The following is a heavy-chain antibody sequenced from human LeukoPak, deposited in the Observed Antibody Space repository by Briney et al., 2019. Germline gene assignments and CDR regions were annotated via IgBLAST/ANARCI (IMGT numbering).Heavy chain of an antibody. CDR3: ARDLLGSGRWGWAFDI. J-gene: IGHJ3*02. Sequence: GGSLRLSSAASGFTFSSYEMNWVRQAPGKGLEWVSYISSSGSTIYYADSVKGRFTISRDNAKNSLYLQMNSLRAEDTAVYYCARDLLGSGRWGWAFDIWGQGTMVTVSS. CDR2: ISSSGSTI. CDR1: GFTFSSYE. V-gene: IGHV3-48*03. D-gene: IGHD6-19*01.